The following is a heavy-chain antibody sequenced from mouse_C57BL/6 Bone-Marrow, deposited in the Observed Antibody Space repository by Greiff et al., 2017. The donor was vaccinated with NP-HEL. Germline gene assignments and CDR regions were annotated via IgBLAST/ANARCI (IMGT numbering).Heavy chain of an antibody. CDR1: GYTFTDYN. J-gene: IGHJ1*03. CDR3: ARGYYSNFDWYFDV. V-gene: IGHV1-18*01. CDR2: INPNNGGT. Sequence: VQLQQSGPELVKPGASVKIPCKASGYTFTDYNMDWVKQSHGKSLEWIGDINPNNGGTIYNQKFKGKATLTVDKSSSPAYMELRSLTSEYTAVYYCARGYYSNFDWYFDVWGTGTTVTVSS. D-gene: IGHD2-5*01.